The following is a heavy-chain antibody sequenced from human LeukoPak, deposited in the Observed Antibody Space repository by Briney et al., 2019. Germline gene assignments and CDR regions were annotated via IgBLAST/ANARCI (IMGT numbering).Heavy chain of an antibody. Sequence: GGSLRLSCAASGFTFSGYSVNWVRQAPGKGLEWVSSISSSSSYIYYADSVKDRFTISRDNAKNSLYLQMNSLRAEDTAVYYCAREYGSGSYDGDYWGQGTLVTVSS. CDR2: ISSSSSYI. V-gene: IGHV3-21*01. CDR1: GFTFSGYS. J-gene: IGHJ4*02. CDR3: AREYGSGSYDGDY. D-gene: IGHD3-10*01.